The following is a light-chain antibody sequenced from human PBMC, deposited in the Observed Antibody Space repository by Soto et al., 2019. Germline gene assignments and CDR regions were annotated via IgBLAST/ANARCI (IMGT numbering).Light chain of an antibody. Sequence: AIQLTQSPSSLSASVGDRVTITCRASQGISSALAWYQQKPGKAPKLLIYEASILQSGVPSRFGGSGSGTEFTLTISSLQPDDFAIYYCQQYNSYSWTFGQGTKVDI. CDR3: QQYNSYSWT. J-gene: IGKJ1*01. V-gene: IGKV1-13*02. CDR2: EAS. CDR1: QGISSA.